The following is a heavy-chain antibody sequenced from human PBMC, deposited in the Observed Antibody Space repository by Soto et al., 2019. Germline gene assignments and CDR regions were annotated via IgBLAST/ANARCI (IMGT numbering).Heavy chain of an antibody. CDR3: ARGGSRGDIVVVPAVDYYYYYGMDV. V-gene: IGHV1-46*01. CDR2: INPSGGST. Sequence: ASVKVSCKASGYTFTSYYMHWVRQDPGQGLEWMGIINPSGGSTSYAQKFQGRVTMTRDTSTSTVYMELSSLRSEDTAVYYCARGGSRGDIVVVPAVDYYYYYGMDVWGQGTTVTVSS. D-gene: IGHD2-2*01. CDR1: GYTFTSYY. J-gene: IGHJ6*02.